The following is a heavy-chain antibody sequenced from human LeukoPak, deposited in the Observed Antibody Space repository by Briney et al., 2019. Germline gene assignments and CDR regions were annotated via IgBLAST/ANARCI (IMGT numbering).Heavy chain of an antibody. Sequence: PGTSLRLSCAASGFIFANYAMHWVRQAPGKGLEWVSLTSYDGATSFYADSMKGRFTVSRDNSNNTLYLHLSGLKTEDTAIYYCARTSGREKNFDFWGQGTLVTVSP. CDR1: GFIFANYA. V-gene: IGHV3-30-3*01. D-gene: IGHD1-26*01. J-gene: IGHJ4*02. CDR3: ARTSGREKNFDF. CDR2: TSYDGATS.